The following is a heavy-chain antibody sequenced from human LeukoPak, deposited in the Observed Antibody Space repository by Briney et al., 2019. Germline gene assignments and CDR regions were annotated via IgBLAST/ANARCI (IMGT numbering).Heavy chain of an antibody. Sequence: SQTLSLTCAISGDXVSSNSAAWNWTRQSPSRGLEWLGRTYYRSKWYNDYAVSVKSRMTINPDTPKNQFSLQLNSVTPEDTAVYYCARDPHSGYSLNFDSWGQGTLVTVSS. CDR2: TYYRSKWYN. D-gene: IGHD5-12*01. J-gene: IGHJ4*02. CDR1: GDXVSSNSAA. V-gene: IGHV6-1*01. CDR3: ARDPHSGYSLNFDS.